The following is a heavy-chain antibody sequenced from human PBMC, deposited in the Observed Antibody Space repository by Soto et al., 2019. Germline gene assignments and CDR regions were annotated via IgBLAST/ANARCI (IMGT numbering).Heavy chain of an antibody. V-gene: IGHV4-59*01. J-gene: IGHJ6*02. CDR2: IYYTGST. CDR3: ATSYPNTIFGVVHQRGLDV. D-gene: IGHD3-3*01. CDR1: GGSISINY. Sequence: SEALSLTCIVSGGSISINYWSWIRQPPGKGLEWIGYIYYTGSTNFNPSLKNRVIISVDTSKNQFSLKLSSVTAADTAVYYCATSYPNTIFGVVHQRGLDVWGQGATVTVSS.